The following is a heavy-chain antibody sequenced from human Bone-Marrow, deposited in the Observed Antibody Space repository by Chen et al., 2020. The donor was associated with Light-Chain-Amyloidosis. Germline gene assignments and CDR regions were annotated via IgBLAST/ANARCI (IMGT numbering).Heavy chain of an antibody. J-gene: IGHJ4*02. CDR3: ATSNTISFEY. V-gene: IGHV1-24*01. CDR1: GYTLSDVS. D-gene: IGHD3-9*01. CDR2: FNPEEGEI. Sequence: QVQVVQSGAEVRKPGASVKVSCKVSGYTLSDVSMHWVRQAPGKWLEWMGGFNPEEGEIIYAQKFQGRVALTEDTSTDTAYMEMTSLRSDDTAMYYCATSNTISFEYWGQGTLVTVSS.